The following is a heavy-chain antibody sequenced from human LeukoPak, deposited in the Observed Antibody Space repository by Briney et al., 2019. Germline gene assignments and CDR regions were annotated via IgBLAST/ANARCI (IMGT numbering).Heavy chain of an antibody. CDR3: ARGYYGSGSYPDAFDI. J-gene: IGHJ3*02. V-gene: IGHV4-59*08. Sequence: SETLSLTCTVSGGSINNYFWNWIRQPPGKGLEWIGYIYYTGTTNYNPSLKSRVTISVDTSKNQFSLKLSSVTAADTAVYYCARGYYGSGSYPDAFDIWGQGTMVTVSS. CDR1: GGSINNYF. D-gene: IGHD3-10*01. CDR2: IYYTGTT.